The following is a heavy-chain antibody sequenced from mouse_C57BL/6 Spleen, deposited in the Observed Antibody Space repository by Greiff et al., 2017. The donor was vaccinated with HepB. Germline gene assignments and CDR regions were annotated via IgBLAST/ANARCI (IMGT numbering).Heavy chain of an antibody. CDR1: GYTFTDYN. D-gene: IGHD2-5*01. V-gene: IGHV1-18*01. Sequence: VQLQQSGPELVKPGASVKIPCKASGYTFTDYNMDWVKQSHGKSLEWIGDINPNNGGTIYNQKFKGKATLTVEKSSSTAYMELRSLTSEDTAVYYCARSNYVGGAMDYWGQGTSVTVSS. CDR3: ARSNYVGGAMDY. J-gene: IGHJ4*01. CDR2: INPNNGGT.